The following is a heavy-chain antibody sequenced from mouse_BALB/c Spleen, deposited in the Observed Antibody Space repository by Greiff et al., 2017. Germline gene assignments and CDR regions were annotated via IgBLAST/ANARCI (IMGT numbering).Heavy chain of an antibody. CDR2: INSNGGST. D-gene: IGHD1-2*01. CDR3: ARDKVNTALDY. J-gene: IGHJ2*01. V-gene: IGHV5-6-3*01. Sequence: EVMLVESGGGLVQPGGSLKLSCAASGFTFSSYGMSWVRQTPDKRLELVATINSNGGSTYYPDSVKGRFTISRDNAKNTLYLQMSSLKSEDTAMYYCARDKVNTALDYWGQGTTLTVSA. CDR1: GFTFSSYG.